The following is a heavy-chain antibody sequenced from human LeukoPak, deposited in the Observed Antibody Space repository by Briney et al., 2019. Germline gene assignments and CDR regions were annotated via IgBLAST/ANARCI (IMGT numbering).Heavy chain of an antibody. V-gene: IGHV4-38-2*02. CDR1: GYSISSGYY. Sequence: SETLSLTCTVSGYSISSGYYWGWIRQPPGKGLEWIGSLYHSGGSSYNPSLKSRATISVDTSKNQFSLKLSPVTAADTAVYYCAREGVDDAFDIWGQGTMGTVSS. D-gene: IGHD3-10*01. CDR2: LYHSGGS. CDR3: AREGVDDAFDI. J-gene: IGHJ3*02.